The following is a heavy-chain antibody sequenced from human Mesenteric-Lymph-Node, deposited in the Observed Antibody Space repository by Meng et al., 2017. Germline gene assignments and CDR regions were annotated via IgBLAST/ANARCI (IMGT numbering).Heavy chain of an antibody. CDR2: INTNTGNP. J-gene: IGHJ4*02. V-gene: IGHV7-4-1*02. CDR1: GYTFTSYA. D-gene: IGHD3-10*01. CDR3: ARREAGLGELLKY. Sequence: QVQLVQSGSELKKPGPSVKVSFKSSGYTFTSYAMIWVRQAPGQGLEWMGWINTNTGNPTYAQGFTGRFVFSLDTSVSTAYLQISSLKTEDTAVYYCARREAGLGELLKYWGQGTLVTVSS.